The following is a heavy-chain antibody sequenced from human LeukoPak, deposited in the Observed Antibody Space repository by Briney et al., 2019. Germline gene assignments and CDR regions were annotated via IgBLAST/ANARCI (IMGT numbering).Heavy chain of an antibody. CDR3: ARDGMVGAPRRSYFDY. CDR1: GFTFSSYG. CDR2: IWYDGSNK. J-gene: IGHJ4*02. D-gene: IGHD1-26*01. Sequence: GGSLRLSCAASGFTFSSYGMHWVRQAPGKGLEWVAVIWYDGSNKYYADSVKGRFTISRDNSKSTLYLQMNSLRAEDTAVYYCARDGMVGAPRRSYFDYWGQGTLVTVSS. V-gene: IGHV3-33*01.